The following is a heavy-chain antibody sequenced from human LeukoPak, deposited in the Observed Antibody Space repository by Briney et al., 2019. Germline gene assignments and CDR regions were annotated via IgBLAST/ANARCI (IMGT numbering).Heavy chain of an antibody. V-gene: IGHV1-69*13. J-gene: IGHJ4*02. Sequence: GASVKVSCKASGGTFSSYAISWVRQAPGQGLEWMGGIIPIFGTANYAQKFQGRVTITADESTSTAYMGLSSLRSEDTAVYYCARDRYYGSGSYFPSSHHFDYWGQGTLVTASS. CDR1: GGTFSSYA. CDR2: IIPIFGTA. D-gene: IGHD3-10*01. CDR3: ARDRYYGSGSYFPSSHHFDY.